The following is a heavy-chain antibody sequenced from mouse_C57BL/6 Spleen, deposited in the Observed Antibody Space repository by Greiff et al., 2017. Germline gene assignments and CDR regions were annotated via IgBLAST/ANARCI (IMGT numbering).Heavy chain of an antibody. J-gene: IGHJ1*03. Sequence: QVQLQQSGAELVKPGASVKLSCKASGYTFTEYTIHWVKQRSGQGLEWIGWFYPGSGSIKYNEKFKDKATLTADKSSSTVYMELSRLTSEDSAVYCCARHDYYGSSYPSYWYFDVWGTGTTVTVSS. V-gene: IGHV1-62-2*01. CDR2: FYPGSGSI. D-gene: IGHD1-1*01. CDR1: GYTFTEYT. CDR3: ARHDYYGSSYPSYWYFDV.